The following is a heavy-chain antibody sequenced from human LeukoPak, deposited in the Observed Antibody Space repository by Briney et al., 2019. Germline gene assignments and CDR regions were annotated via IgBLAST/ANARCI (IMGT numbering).Heavy chain of an antibody. CDR1: DGSISSSSYY. CDR3: ARAPLRATTLFDP. Sequence: PSETLSLTCTVSDGSISSSSYYWGWIRQPAGKGLEWIGRIYTRGSTNYNPSLKSRVTMSVDTSKNQFSLKLSSVTAADTAVYYCARAPLRATTLFDPWGQGTLVTVSS. V-gene: IGHV4-61*02. CDR2: IYTRGST. D-gene: IGHD4-11*01. J-gene: IGHJ5*02.